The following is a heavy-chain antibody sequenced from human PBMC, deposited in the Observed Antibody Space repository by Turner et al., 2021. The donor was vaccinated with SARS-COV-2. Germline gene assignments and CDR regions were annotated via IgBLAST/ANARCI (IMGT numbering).Heavy chain of an antibody. J-gene: IGHJ6*02. CDR3: ARHQGSARGYDHGMNV. CDR2: FYKIGSI. D-gene: IGHD5-18*01. CDR1: GGSISSKS. V-gene: IGHV4-59*08. Sequence: QVQLQESGPGLVQPSETLSLPRTVPGGSISSKSWSRSRQSPGRGLGWIGYFYKIGSIDYNPTHRSRITISVDTSKNQLPLNLIAVTAADTAVYYWARHQGSARGYDHGMNVWGQGTAVIVSS.